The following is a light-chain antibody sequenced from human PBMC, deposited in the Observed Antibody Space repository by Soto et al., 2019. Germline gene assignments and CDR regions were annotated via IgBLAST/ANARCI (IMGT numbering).Light chain of an antibody. Sequence: EIVRPQSPATLSAPPGERATLSCRASQSVSSNLAWYHQKPGQAPRLLIYGPSTRATGIPARFSGSGSGTEFTRTISGLQSEDFAVYYCQQYNNGPAHRFGQGTKLVIK. J-gene: IGKJ1*01. CDR3: QQYNNGPAHR. CDR1: QSVSSN. CDR2: GPS. V-gene: IGKV3-15*01.